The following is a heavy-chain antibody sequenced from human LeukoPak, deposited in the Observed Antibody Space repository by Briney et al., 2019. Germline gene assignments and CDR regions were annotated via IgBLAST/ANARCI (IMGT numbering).Heavy chain of an antibody. D-gene: IGHD2-2*02. Sequence: PGGSLRLSCAASGFTFSSYYWMHWVRQAPGRGLVWVSRIKSDEITTNYADSVKGRFTISRDNAKNTLYLQMNSLRAEDTAVYYCARETRDTSDLDYWGQGTLVTVSS. J-gene: IGHJ4*02. CDR3: ARETRDTSDLDY. V-gene: IGHV3-74*01. CDR2: IKSDEITT. CDR1: GFTFSSYYW.